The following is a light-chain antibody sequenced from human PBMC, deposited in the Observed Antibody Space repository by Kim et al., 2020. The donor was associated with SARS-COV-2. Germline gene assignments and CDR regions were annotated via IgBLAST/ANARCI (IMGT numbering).Light chain of an antibody. CDR1: SNDVGNDG. Sequence: PTATLTGSGSSNDVGNDGATWRQQHQGHPPKLLSSKNSNRPSGISERFSASRSGDTASLTITGLQPEDEADYYCSAWDSRLSAWVFGGGTQLTVL. CDR2: KNS. CDR3: SAWDSRLSAWV. J-gene: IGLJ3*02. V-gene: IGLV10-54*01.